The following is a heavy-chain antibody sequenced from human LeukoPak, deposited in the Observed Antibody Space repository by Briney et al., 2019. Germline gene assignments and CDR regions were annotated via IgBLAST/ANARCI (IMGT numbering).Heavy chain of an antibody. D-gene: IGHD3-22*01. Sequence: GGSLRLSCAASRFTFSSYGMHWVRQAPGKGLEWVAVISYDGSNKYYADSVKGRFTISRDNSKNTLYLQMNSLRAEDTAVYYCAKDYDSSGPGGYWGQGTLVTVSS. V-gene: IGHV3-30*18. J-gene: IGHJ4*02. CDR3: AKDYDSSGPGGY. CDR1: RFTFSSYG. CDR2: ISYDGSNK.